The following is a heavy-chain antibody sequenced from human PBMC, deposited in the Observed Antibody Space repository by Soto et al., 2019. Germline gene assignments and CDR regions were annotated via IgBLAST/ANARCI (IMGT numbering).Heavy chain of an antibody. CDR1: GYTFTSYG. CDR2: ISAYNGNT. V-gene: IGHV1-18*01. J-gene: IGHJ5*02. CDR3: ARDPRLWFGELSCFDP. D-gene: IGHD3-10*01. Sequence: QVQLVQSGAEVKKPGASVKVSCKASGYTFTSYGISWVRQAPGQGLEWMGWISAYNGNTNSAQKLQGRVTMTTDPSTSTAYRELRSLRSDDTAVYYCARDPRLWFGELSCFDPWGQGTLVTVST.